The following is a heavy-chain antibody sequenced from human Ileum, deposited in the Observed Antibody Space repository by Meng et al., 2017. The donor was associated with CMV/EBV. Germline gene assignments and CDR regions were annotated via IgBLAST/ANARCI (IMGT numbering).Heavy chain of an antibody. Sequence: ASVKVSCKTSGYTVTDYYLHWVRQAPGQGLEWMGWISPYTGVKSYSQMFQGRVTMTWDTSINTVYMEMSRLRSDDTAIYYCARGGGNYPGGRFDYWGRGALVTVSS. CDR1: GYTVTDYY. CDR2: ISPYTGVK. D-gene: IGHD1-26*01. J-gene: IGHJ4*02. V-gene: IGHV1-2*02. CDR3: ARGGGNYPGGRFDY.